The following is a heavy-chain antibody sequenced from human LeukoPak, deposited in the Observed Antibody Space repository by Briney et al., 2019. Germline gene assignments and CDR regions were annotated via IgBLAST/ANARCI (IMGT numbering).Heavy chain of an antibody. D-gene: IGHD2-21*01. CDR1: GFTFTTYT. CDR2: ITVNSNTI. V-gene: IGHV3-48*04. J-gene: IGHJ3*02. Sequence: GGSLRLSCAASGFTFTTYTMNWVRQAPGKGLEWISYITVNSNTIWYADSVRGRFTISRDNAGNPLYLQMNSPRAEDTALYYCVRDFAYAFDIWGQGTMVTVSS. CDR3: VRDFAYAFDI.